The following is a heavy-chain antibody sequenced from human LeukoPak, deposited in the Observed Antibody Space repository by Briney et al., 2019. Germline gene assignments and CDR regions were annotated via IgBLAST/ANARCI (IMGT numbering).Heavy chain of an antibody. V-gene: IGHV4-34*01. CDR2: INHSGST. CDR3: ARGHFTGRWLPPANDY. CDR1: GGSFSGYY. Sequence: PSETLSLTCAVYGGSFSGYYWSWIRQPPGKGLEWIGEINHSGSTNYNPSLKSRVTISVDTSKNQFSLKLSSVTAADTAVYYCARGHFTGRWLPPANDYWGQGTLVTVSS. D-gene: IGHD3-10*01. J-gene: IGHJ4*02.